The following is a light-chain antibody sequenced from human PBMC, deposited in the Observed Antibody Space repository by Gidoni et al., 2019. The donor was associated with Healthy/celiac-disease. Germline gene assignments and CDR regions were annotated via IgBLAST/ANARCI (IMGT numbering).Light chain of an antibody. Sequence: HSALTQHRSGSGSPEPAVTISFTGTSSDVGGYNYVSWYQQHPGKAPNLMIYDVSKRPSGVPDRFSGSKSGNTASLTISGLQAEDEADYYCCSYAGSYTSYVFGTGTKVTVL. J-gene: IGLJ1*01. V-gene: IGLV2-11*01. CDR1: SSDVGGYNY. CDR3: CSYAGSYTSYV. CDR2: DVS.